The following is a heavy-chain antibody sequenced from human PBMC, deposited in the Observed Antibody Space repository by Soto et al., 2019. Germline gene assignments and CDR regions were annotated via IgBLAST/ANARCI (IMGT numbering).Heavy chain of an antibody. CDR1: GYTLTELS. Sequence: GASVKVSCKVSGYTLTELSMHWVRQAPGKGLEWMGGFDPEDGETIYAQKFQGRVTMTEDTSTDTAYMELSSLRSEDTAVYYCATVKADSRDYYYYYGMDVWGQGTTVTVSS. V-gene: IGHV1-24*01. CDR3: ATVKADSRDYYYYYGMDV. D-gene: IGHD6-13*01. J-gene: IGHJ6*02. CDR2: FDPEDGET.